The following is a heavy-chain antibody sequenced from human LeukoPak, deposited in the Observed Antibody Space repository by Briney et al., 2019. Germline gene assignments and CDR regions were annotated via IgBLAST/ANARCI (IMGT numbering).Heavy chain of an antibody. CDR2: INHSGST. CDR1: GGSFSGYY. J-gene: IGHJ5*02. CDR3: AKVGYCSSTGCHDDSNNWFDP. D-gene: IGHD2-2*01. Sequence: SETLSLTCAVYGGSFSGYYWSWIRQPPGKGLEWIGEINHSGSTNYNPSLKSRVTISVDTSKNQFSLKLSSVTAADTAVYYCAKVGYCSSTGCHDDSNNWFDPWGQGTLVTVSS. V-gene: IGHV4-34*01.